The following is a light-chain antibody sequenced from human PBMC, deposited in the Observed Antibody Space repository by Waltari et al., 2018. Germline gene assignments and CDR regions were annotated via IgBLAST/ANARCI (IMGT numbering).Light chain of an antibody. V-gene: IGLV2-23*01. Sequence: QSALTQPASVSGSPGQSITISCTGTSRDVGSHDFNLVSWYQQHPGKATKLMIYEGNKRPSGVSSRVSGSKSGNTASLQIAGLQAEDEADYYCCSYAGSDTWVFGGGTKLTVL. CDR2: EGN. J-gene: IGLJ3*02. CDR3: CSYAGSDTWV. CDR1: SRDVGSHDFNL.